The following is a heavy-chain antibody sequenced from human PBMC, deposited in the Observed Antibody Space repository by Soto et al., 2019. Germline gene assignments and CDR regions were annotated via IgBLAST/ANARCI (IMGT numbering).Heavy chain of an antibody. CDR1: GFTFSSYA. Sequence: PGGSLRLSCASSGFTFSSYAMSLVRQAPGKGLEWVSAINSRGGSTYYADSVKGRFTISRDSSKNTLYLQMNSLRAEDTAVYYCAKDRSSTSCYAFDYWGQGTLVTVSS. CDR2: INSRGGST. V-gene: IGHV3-23*01. J-gene: IGHJ4*02. D-gene: IGHD2-2*01. CDR3: AKDRSSTSCYAFDY.